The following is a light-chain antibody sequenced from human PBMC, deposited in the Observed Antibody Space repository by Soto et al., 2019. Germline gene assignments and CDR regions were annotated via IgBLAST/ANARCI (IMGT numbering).Light chain of an antibody. Sequence: QSVLTQPPSASGTPGQRVTISCSGSSANIGSNIVNWYQQLPGTAPKLLIHSNNLRPSGVPDRFSGSKSGTSASLAISGLQTEDEGDYYCAAWDDSLNGRLVFGGGTQLTVL. V-gene: IGLV1-44*01. CDR2: SNN. J-gene: IGLJ2*01. CDR1: SANIGSNI. CDR3: AAWDDSLNGRLV.